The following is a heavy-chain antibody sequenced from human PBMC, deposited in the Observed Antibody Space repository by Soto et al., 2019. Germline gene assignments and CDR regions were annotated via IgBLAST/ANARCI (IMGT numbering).Heavy chain of an antibody. CDR1: GFTFSSYA. Sequence: GGFLRLSCAASGFTFSSYAMSWVRQAPGKGLEWVSGISGSGVSTHYADSVKGRFTISRDNSKNTLYLQMNSLRAEDTAAYYCAKEVGYSSGYDYFDYWGQGTLVTVSS. V-gene: IGHV3-23*01. CDR3: AKEVGYSSGYDYFDY. CDR2: ISGSGVST. J-gene: IGHJ4*02. D-gene: IGHD6-19*01.